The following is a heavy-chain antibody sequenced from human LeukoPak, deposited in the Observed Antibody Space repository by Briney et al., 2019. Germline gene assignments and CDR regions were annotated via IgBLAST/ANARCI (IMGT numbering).Heavy chain of an antibody. V-gene: IGHV3-48*03. CDR1: GFTFSSYE. CDR2: ISSSGTTI. D-gene: IGHD3-22*01. J-gene: IGHJ4*02. Sequence: GGSLRLSCAASGFTFSSYEMNWVRQAPGKGLEWVSYISSSGTTIYYADSVKGRFTISRDNAKNSLYLQMISLTAEDTAVYYCARGYYGTSGYLGYWGRGTLVTVSS. CDR3: ARGYYGTSGYLGY.